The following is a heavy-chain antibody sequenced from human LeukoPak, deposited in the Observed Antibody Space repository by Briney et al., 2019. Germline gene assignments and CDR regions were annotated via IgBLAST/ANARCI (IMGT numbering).Heavy chain of an antibody. D-gene: IGHD1-26*01. CDR2: INPNTGAT. CDR3: AREFVGYHLDV. J-gene: IGHJ6*02. CDR1: GGTFSSYA. Sequence: ASVKVSCKASGGTFSSYAISWVRQAPGQGLEWMGCINPNTGATHYAQRFRGRVTVTRDTSILTAYMDLSGLTFDDRAVYYCAREFVGYHLDVWGQGTTVTVSS. V-gene: IGHV1-2*02.